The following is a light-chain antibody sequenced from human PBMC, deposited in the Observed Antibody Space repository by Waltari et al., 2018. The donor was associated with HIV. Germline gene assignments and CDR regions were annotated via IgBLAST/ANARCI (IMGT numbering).Light chain of an antibody. J-gene: IGLJ3*02. CDR3: CSYAGTYSL. CDR2: AVS. CDR1: SSDVGGYNY. V-gene: IGLV2-11*01. Sequence: QSALTQPRSVSGSPGQSVTISCTGTSSDVGGYNYVSWYQPHPGKAPKLMIYAVSKRPSGVPARFSCSKSDNTASLTISGLQAEEEADYYCCSYAGTYSLFGGGTKLTVL.